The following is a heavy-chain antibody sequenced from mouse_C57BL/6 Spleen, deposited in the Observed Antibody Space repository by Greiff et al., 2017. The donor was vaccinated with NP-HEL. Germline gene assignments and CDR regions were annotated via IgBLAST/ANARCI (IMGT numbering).Heavy chain of an antibody. CDR1: GYTFTDYN. CDR2: INPNDGGT. CDR3: ARRVYYDYEGYFDY. Sequence: EVQLQQSGPELVKPGASVKIPCKASGYTFTDYNMDWVKQSHGKSLEWIGDINPNDGGTIYNQKFKGKATLTVDKSSSTAYMELRSLTSEDTAVYYYARRVYYDYEGYFDYWGQGTTLTVSS. J-gene: IGHJ2*01. V-gene: IGHV1-18*01. D-gene: IGHD2-4*01.